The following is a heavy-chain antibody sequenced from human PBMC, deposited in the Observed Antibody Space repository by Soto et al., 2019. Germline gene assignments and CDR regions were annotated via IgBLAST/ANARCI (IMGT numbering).Heavy chain of an antibody. D-gene: IGHD6-13*01. CDR3: AKRSPYSSGWYSPIFDY. CDR1: GFSFSDYA. CDR2: ISESGGST. J-gene: IGHJ4*02. Sequence: VGSLRLSCAASGFSFSDYAISWVRQAPGKGLEWVSVISESGGSTHYADSVRGRFTVSRDNSKNSLSLRMNSLRDGDTAVYFCAKRSPYSSGWYSPIFDYWGQGALVTAPQ. V-gene: IGHV3-23*01.